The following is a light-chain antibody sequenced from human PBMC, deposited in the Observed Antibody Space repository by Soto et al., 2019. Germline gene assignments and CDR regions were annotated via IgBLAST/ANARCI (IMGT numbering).Light chain of an antibody. Sequence: QSVLTQPASVSGSPGQSITISCTGTSSDVGGYNYVSWYQQHPGKAPKLMIYDVSTRPSGVSNRFSGSKSGNTASLTISGLQAEDEADYYCSSYTSSSTFYVVGTGTQLTVL. V-gene: IGLV2-14*01. J-gene: IGLJ1*01. CDR3: SSYTSSSTFYV. CDR1: SSDVGGYNY. CDR2: DVS.